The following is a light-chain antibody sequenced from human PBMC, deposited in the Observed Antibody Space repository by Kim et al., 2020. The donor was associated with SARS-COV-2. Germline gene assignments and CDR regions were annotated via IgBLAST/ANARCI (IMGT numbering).Light chain of an antibody. Sequence: SVTIPCPGTSSDVGGYNYVSWYQQFPGNAPRLMIYDVNKRPSGVPDRFSASKSGNTASLTISGLQADDEADYYCCSYAGGYTQVAFGGGTQLTVL. CDR3: CSYAGGYTQVA. V-gene: IGLV2-11*03. CDR1: SSDVGGYNY. CDR2: DVN. J-gene: IGLJ2*01.